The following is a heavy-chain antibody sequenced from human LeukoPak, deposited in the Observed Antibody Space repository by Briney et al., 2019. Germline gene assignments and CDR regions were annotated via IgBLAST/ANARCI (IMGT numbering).Heavy chain of an antibody. V-gene: IGHV4-39*07. CDR1: GGSISSSSYY. D-gene: IGHD3-10*01. Sequence: SETLSLTCTVSGGSISSSSYYWGWIRQPPGKGLEWIGSIYYSGSTYYNPSLKSRVTISVDTSKNQFSLKLSSVTAADTAVYYCARDPFTILGYYGSGSTENWFDPWGQGTLVTVSS. J-gene: IGHJ5*02. CDR2: IYYSGST. CDR3: ARDPFTILGYYGSGSTENWFDP.